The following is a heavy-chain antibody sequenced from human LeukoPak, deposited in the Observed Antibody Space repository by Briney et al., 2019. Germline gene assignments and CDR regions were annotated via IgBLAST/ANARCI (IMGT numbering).Heavy chain of an antibody. J-gene: IGHJ4*02. Sequence: SVKVSCKASGGTFSTSGISWVRQAPGQGLEWMGGIIPALRTANYAQKFQGRVTITADESTSTAYMELSSLRSEDTAVYYCAREVEHRDYWGQGTLVTVSS. V-gene: IGHV1-69*01. CDR3: AREVEHRDY. CDR2: IIPALRTA. CDR1: GGTFSTSG. D-gene: IGHD5-24*01.